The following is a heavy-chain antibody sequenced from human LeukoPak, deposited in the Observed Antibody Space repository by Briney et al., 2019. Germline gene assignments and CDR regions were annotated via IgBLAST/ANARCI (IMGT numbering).Heavy chain of an antibody. CDR3: ARDPTPGMYYFDY. CDR1: GDSTNTGGYY. V-gene: IGHV4-31*03. CDR2: IYYTGST. J-gene: IGHJ4*02. Sequence: SETLSLTCTVSGDSTNTGGYYWNWIRQHPGRGLEWIGYIYYTGSTYYNPSLKSRPAISLDTSKNRFSLRLSSVTAADTAVYYCARDPTPGMYYFDYWGQGNLVTVSS. D-gene: IGHD4-11*01.